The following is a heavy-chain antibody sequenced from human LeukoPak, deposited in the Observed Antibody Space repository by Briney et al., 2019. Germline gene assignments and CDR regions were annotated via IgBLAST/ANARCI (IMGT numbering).Heavy chain of an antibody. CDR2: ISTTGDFI. CDR3: AGRDCTNGLCQFDY. D-gene: IGHD2-8*01. Sequence: GGSLRLSCVASGFTFTTYSMNWVRLAPGKGLTWVSSISTTGDFIHYADSVKGRFTISGDNAKNSLYLQMNSLRAEDTAIYYCAGRDCTNGLCQFDYWGQGTLVTVSS. V-gene: IGHV3-21*01. CDR1: GFTFTTYS. J-gene: IGHJ4*02.